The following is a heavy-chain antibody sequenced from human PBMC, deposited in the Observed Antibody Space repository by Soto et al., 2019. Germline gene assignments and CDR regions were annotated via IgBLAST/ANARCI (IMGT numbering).Heavy chain of an antibody. Sequence: EVQLVQSGGGLVEPGGSLKLSCAASGFTFSGSTVHWVRQASGEGLQWVGRIRSKANDYATTYIASVKGRFTISRDDSRNTAYLQMSDLKTEDTAVYSCTGGYCTGGTCYSGYFQHWGQGALVTVFS. D-gene: IGHD2-15*01. V-gene: IGHV3-73*02. CDR3: TGGYCTGGTCYSGYFQH. CDR1: GFTFSGST. CDR2: IRSKANDYAT. J-gene: IGHJ1*01.